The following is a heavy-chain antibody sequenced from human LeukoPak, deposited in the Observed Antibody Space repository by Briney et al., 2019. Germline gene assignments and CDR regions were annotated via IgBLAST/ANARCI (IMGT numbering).Heavy chain of an antibody. V-gene: IGHV4-39*01. J-gene: IGHJ5*02. CDR2: IYYSGST. Sequence: SETLSLTCTVSGGSISSSSYYWGWIRQPPGKGLEWIGSIYYSGSTYYTPSLKSRVTISVDTSKNQFSLKLTSVTAADTAVYYCASWDYYGSGSWGQGTLVTVSS. CDR3: ASWDYYGSGS. CDR1: GGSISSSSYY. D-gene: IGHD3-10*01.